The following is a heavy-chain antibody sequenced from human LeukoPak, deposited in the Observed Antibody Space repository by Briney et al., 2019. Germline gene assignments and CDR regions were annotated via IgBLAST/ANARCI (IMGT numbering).Heavy chain of an antibody. Sequence: SETLSLTCTVSGGSISSSSYYWGWIRQPRGKGPEWIGSIYYSGSTNYNPSLKSRVTISVDTSKNQFSLKLSSVTAADTAVYYCARGPRGYSSGRFSEYFQHWGQGTLVTVSS. CDR2: IYYSGST. J-gene: IGHJ1*01. D-gene: IGHD6-19*01. CDR3: ARGPRGYSSGRFSEYFQH. V-gene: IGHV4-39*07. CDR1: GGSISSSSYY.